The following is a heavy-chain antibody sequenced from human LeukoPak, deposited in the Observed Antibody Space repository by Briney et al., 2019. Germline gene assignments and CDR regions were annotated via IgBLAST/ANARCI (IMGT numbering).Heavy chain of an antibody. Sequence: PSETLSLTCTVSGGSISSYYWSWIRRPPGKGLEGIGYIYYSGSTSYNPSLKSRVTISVDTSKNQFSLKLSSVTAADTAAYYCARGRQDVTMIVVVMTAVSYYLDVWGKGTTVTVS. J-gene: IGHJ6*03. D-gene: IGHD3-22*01. V-gene: IGHV4-59*12. CDR3: ARGRQDVTMIVVVMTAVSYYLDV. CDR1: GGSISSYY. CDR2: IYYSGST.